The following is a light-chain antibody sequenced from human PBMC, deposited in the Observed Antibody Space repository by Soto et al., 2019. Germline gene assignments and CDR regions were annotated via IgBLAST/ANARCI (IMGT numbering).Light chain of an antibody. J-gene: IGLJ3*02. CDR1: SGHSSYA. CDR3: QTWGTGIPV. V-gene: IGLV4-69*01. CDR2: LNSDGSH. Sequence: QPVLTQSPSASASLEASVKLTCTLSSGHSSYAIAWHQQQPEKGPRYLMKLNSDGSHSKGDGIPDRFSGSSSGAERYLTISSLQSEDEADYYCQTWGTGIPVFGGGTKLTVL.